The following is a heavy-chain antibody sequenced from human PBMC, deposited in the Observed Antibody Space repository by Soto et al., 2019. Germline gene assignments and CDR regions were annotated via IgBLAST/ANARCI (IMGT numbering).Heavy chain of an antibody. V-gene: IGHV3-48*03. CDR3: ARDRAAGGY. Sequence: EMHLVESGGGLVQPGGSLRLSCAASGFSFSNYEMNWVRQAPGKGLEWVAYISSGGDTIHYADSVRGRFTVSRDNARNHLSLQMNTLRVADTALYYCARDRAAGGYWGQGTLVTVSS. J-gene: IGHJ4*02. D-gene: IGHD6-13*01. CDR2: ISSGGDTI. CDR1: GFSFSNYE.